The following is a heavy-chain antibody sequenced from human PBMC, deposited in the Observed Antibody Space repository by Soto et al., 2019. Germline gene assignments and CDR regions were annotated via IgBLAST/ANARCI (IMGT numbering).Heavy chain of an antibody. CDR1: GGSISSYY. D-gene: IGHD5-18*01. CDR3: AREYSYGHGSLGYFDY. V-gene: IGHV4-59*01. J-gene: IGHJ4*02. CDR2: IYYSGST. Sequence: QVQLQESGPGLVKPSETLSLTCTVSGGSISSYYWSWIRQPPGKGLEWIGYIYYSGSTNYNPSLKSRVTISVDTSKNQFSLKLSSVTAADTAVYYCAREYSYGHGSLGYFDYWGQGTLVTVSS.